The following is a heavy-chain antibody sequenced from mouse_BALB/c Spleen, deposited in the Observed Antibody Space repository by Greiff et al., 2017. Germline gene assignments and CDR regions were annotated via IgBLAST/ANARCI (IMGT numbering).Heavy chain of an antibody. J-gene: IGHJ2*01. CDR3: AREKYGNYDY. V-gene: IGHV3-6*02. CDR2: ISYDGSN. D-gene: IGHD2-10*02. Sequence: EVQLQQSGPGLVKPSQSLSLTCSVTGYSITSGYYWNWIRQFPGNKLEWMGYISYDGSNNYNPSLKNRISITRDTSKNQFFLKLNSVTTEDTATYYCAREKYGNYDYWGQGTTLTVSS. CDR1: GYSITSGYY.